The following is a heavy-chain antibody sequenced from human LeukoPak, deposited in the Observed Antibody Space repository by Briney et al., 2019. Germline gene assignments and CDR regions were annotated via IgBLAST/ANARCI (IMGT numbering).Heavy chain of an antibody. D-gene: IGHD3-10*01. V-gene: IGHV4-59*01. CDR2: IYYSGST. Sequence: PSETLSLTCTVSGGSISSYYWSWIRQPPGKGLEWIGYIYYSGSTNYNPSLKSRVTISVDTSKNQFSLKLSSVTAADTAVYYCARFTYYYGSGSNDAFDIWGQGTMVTVSS. CDR3: ARFTYYYGSGSNDAFDI. CDR1: GGSISSYY. J-gene: IGHJ3*02.